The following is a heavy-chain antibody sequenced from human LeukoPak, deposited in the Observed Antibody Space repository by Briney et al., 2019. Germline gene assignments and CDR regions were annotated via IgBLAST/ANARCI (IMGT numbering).Heavy chain of an antibody. CDR2: IYHSGST. D-gene: IGHD2-2*01. CDR1: GYSISSGYY. J-gene: IGHJ6*03. V-gene: IGHV4-38-2*02. CDR3: ARVGRDCSSTSCYGGYYYYYMDV. Sequence: NPSETLSLTCTVSGYSISSGYYWGWIRQPPGKGLEWIGSIYHSGSTYYNPSLKSRVTISVDTSKNQFSLKLSSVTAADTAVYYCARVGRDCSSTSCYGGYYYYYMDVWGKGTTVTISS.